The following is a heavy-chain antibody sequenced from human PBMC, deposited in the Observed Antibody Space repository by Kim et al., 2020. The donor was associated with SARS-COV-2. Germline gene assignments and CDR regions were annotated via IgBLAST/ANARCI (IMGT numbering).Heavy chain of an antibody. CDR1: GGSISSSSYY. Sequence: SETLSLTCTVSGGSISSSSYYWGWIRQPPGKGLEWIGSIYYSGSTYYNPSLKSRVTISVDTSKNQFSLKLSSVTAADTAVYYCAREEAKVVTPLYGMDVWGQGTTVTVSS. CDR3: AREEAKVVTPLYGMDV. CDR2: IYYSGST. J-gene: IGHJ6*02. D-gene: IGHD2-15*01. V-gene: IGHV4-39*07.